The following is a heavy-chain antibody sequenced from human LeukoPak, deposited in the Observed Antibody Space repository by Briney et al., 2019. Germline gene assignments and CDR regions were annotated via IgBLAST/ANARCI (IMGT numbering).Heavy chain of an antibody. J-gene: IGHJ3*02. D-gene: IGHD3-22*01. CDR3: ARETYYYDSSGYSGAFDI. CDR2: ISYDGSNK. CDR1: GFTFSSTW. V-gene: IGHV3-30-3*01. Sequence: QSGGSLRLSCAASGFTFSSTWMNWVRQAPGKGLEWVAVISYDGSNKYYADSVRGRFTISRDNSKNTLYLQMNSLRAEDTAVYYCARETYYYDSSGYSGAFDIWGQGTMVTVSS.